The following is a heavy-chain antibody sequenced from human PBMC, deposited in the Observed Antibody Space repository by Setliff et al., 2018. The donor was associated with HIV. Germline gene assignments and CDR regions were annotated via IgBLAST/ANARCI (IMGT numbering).Heavy chain of an antibody. CDR2: ISYNEYT. Sequence: PSETLSLTCTVSGDPINSHYWSWIRQPPGEGLEWIGHISYNEYTNYNPALKSRVTISPDTSKKHFSLDLYSVTAADTAVYYCARDHNSGTLHAFDLWGQGTKVTVSS. CDR1: GDPINSHY. J-gene: IGHJ3*01. CDR3: ARDHNSGTLHAFDL. D-gene: IGHD1-26*01. V-gene: IGHV4-59*11.